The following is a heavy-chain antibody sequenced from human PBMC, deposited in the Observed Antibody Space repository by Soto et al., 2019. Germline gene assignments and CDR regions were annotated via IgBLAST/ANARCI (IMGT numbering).Heavy chain of an antibody. J-gene: IGHJ6*02. D-gene: IGHD5-18*01. CDR1: GFTVSSNY. CDR2: INSGGST. V-gene: IGHV3-53*01. Sequence: EVQLVESGGGLIQPGGSLRLSCAASGFTVSSNYMSWVRQAPGTGKECVSVINSGGSTYSADSVNGRFTISSDNSKNTRYLQMNSLIAEDTSVYSGARDGGVNTAMVAYDYYGMYVWGQGTKVTVS. CDR3: ARDGGVNTAMVAYDYYGMYV.